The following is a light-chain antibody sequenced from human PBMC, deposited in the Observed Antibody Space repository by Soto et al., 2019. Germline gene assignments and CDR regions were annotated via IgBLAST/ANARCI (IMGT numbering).Light chain of an antibody. CDR1: QSVRTF. Sequence: EVVLTQSPATLSLSPGERATLSCRASQSVRTFLDWYQQKPGQAPRLLIYGASNSATGIPARFSGSGSGTEFTLTISSLVPEDYAVYYCSQHRRWPPWTFGQGTRVEIQ. V-gene: IGKV3-11*01. CDR3: SQHRRWPPWT. CDR2: GAS. J-gene: IGKJ1*01.